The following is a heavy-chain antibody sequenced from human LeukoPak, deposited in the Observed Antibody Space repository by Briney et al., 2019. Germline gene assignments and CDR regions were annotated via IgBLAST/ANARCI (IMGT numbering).Heavy chain of an antibody. J-gene: IGHJ4*02. D-gene: IGHD3-9*01. CDR2: ISYDGSNK. V-gene: IGHV3-30*04. CDR1: GFTFSSYA. Sequence: GGSLRLSCAASGFTFSSYAMHWVRQAPGKGLEWVAVISYDGSNKYYADSVKGRFTISRDNSKNTLYLQMNSLRAEDTAVYFCARVGGFYDILTGHAYYFDYWGQGTLVTVSS. CDR3: ARVGGFYDILTGHAYYFDY.